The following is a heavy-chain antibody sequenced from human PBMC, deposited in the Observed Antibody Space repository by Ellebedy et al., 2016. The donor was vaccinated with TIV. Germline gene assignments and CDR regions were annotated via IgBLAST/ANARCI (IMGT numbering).Heavy chain of an antibody. CDR3: AKIVDIVATYYFDY. V-gene: IGHV3-23*01. Sequence: GESLKISXAASGFTFSSYTMTWIRQAPGKGLEWVSTISSSDGRTYYADSVKGRFTISRDNSKNTLYLQMNSLRAEDTAVYYCAKIVDIVATYYFDYWGQGTLVTVSS. D-gene: IGHD5-12*01. J-gene: IGHJ4*02. CDR2: ISSSDGRT. CDR1: GFTFSSYT.